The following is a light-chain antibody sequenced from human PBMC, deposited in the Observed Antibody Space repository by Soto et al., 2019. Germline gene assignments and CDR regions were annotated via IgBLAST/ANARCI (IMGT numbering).Light chain of an antibody. J-gene: IGLJ1*01. V-gene: IGLV2-14*01. Sequence: QSALTQPASVSGSPGQSITISCTGTSSYVGGYNYVSWYQQHPGRAPKLMIYDVSNRPSGVSNRFSASKSGNTASLTISGLQAEDEADYYCSSFTSSTSYVFGIGTKVTVL. CDR3: SSFTSSTSYV. CDR2: DVS. CDR1: SSYVGGYNY.